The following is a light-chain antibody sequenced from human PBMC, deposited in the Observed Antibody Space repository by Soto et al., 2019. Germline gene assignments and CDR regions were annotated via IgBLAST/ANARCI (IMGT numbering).Light chain of an antibody. CDR2: SNN. Sequence: QSVLTQPPSASGTPGQRVTISCSGSSSNIGSNTVNWYQQLPGTAPKLLIYSNNQRPSGVPDRFSGSKSGPSASLAISGLQSEDEADYYCAAWDDSLNVQVFGGGTKLTVL. CDR1: SSNIGSNT. CDR3: AAWDDSLNVQV. V-gene: IGLV1-44*01. J-gene: IGLJ2*01.